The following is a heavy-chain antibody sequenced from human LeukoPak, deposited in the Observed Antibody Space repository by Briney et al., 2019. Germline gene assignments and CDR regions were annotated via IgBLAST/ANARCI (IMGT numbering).Heavy chain of an antibody. CDR2: MNPNTGGT. Sequence: GASVNVSCEASGYRFNVNYIHWVRQAPGQGLEWMGWMNPNTGGTNVAQNFQGRVTMTRDTSINTAYMELSRLTSDDTAIYCCARGEGSSWFDYWGQGTLVTVSS. V-gene: IGHV1-2*02. CDR3: ARGEGSSWFDY. D-gene: IGHD6-13*01. CDR1: GYRFNVNY. J-gene: IGHJ4*02.